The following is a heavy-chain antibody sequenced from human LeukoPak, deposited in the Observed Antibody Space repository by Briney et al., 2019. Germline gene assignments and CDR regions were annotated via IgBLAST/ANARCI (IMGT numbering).Heavy chain of an antibody. CDR1: GGSISSGGYY. V-gene: IGHV4-31*03. J-gene: IGHJ5*02. CDR3: AREPGAYSYQPTWFDP. D-gene: IGHD5-18*01. Sequence: SETLSLTCTVSGGSISSGGYYWSWIRQHPGKGLEWIGYIYYSGSTYYNPSLKSRVTISVDTSKNQFSLKLSSVTAADTAVYYCAREPGAYSYQPTWFDPWGQGTLVTVSS. CDR2: IYYSGST.